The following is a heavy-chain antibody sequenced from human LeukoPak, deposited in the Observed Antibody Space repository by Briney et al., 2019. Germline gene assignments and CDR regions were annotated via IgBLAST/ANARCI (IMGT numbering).Heavy chain of an antibody. J-gene: IGHJ6*03. CDR1: GFTFSSYS. CDR2: ISSSSSTI. Sequence: GGSLRLSCAASGFTFSSYSMNWVRQAPGKGLEWVSYISSSSSTIYYADSVKGRFTISRDNAKNSLYLQMNSLRAEDTAVYYCARDPYSGTYGDTYYYYMDVWGKGTTVTISS. V-gene: IGHV3-48*01. CDR3: ARDPYSGTYGDTYYYYMDV. D-gene: IGHD1-26*01.